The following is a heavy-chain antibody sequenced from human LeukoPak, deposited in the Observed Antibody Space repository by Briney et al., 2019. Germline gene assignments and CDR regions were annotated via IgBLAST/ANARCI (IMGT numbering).Heavy chain of an antibody. CDR1: GYTFTSYA. CDR3: ARGLFSSQDINFDY. Sequence: GASVKVSCKASGYTFTSYAMNWVRQAPGQGLEWMGWINTNTGNPTYAQGFTGRFVFSLDTSVSTAYLQISSLKAEDTAVYYCARGLFSSQDINFDYWGQGTLVTVSS. V-gene: IGHV7-4-1*02. J-gene: IGHJ4*02. CDR2: INTNTGNP. D-gene: IGHD6-13*01.